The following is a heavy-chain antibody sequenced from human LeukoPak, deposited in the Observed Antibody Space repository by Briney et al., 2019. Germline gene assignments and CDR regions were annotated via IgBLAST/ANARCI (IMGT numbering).Heavy chain of an antibody. J-gene: IGHJ6*02. D-gene: IGHD3-10*01. Sequence: GGSLRLSCAASGFTFSSYSMNWVRQAPGKGLEWVSSISSSSSYIYYADSVKGRFTISRDNAKNSLYLQMNSLRAEDTAVYYCAASITMVRGGPRGMDVWGQGTTVTVSS. V-gene: IGHV3-21*01. CDR1: GFTFSSYS. CDR3: AASITMVRGGPRGMDV. CDR2: ISSSSSYI.